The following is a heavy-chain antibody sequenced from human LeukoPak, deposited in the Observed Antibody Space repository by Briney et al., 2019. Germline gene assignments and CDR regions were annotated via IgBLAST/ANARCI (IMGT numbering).Heavy chain of an antibody. V-gene: IGHV3-30*04. D-gene: IGHD1-26*01. CDR3: ARVSEGGTFSDY. CDR1: GFTFSSYA. CDR2: ISNDGRNE. J-gene: IGHJ4*02. Sequence: GRSLRLSCAASGFTFSSYAMHWVRQAPGKGLEWVAVISNDGRNEYYANSVKGRFTVSRDNSKNTLFLQMNSLRPEDTAVYFCARVSEGGTFSDYWGQGTLVTVSS.